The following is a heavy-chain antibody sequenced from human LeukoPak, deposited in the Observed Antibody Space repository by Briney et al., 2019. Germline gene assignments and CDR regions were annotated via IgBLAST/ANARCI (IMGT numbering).Heavy chain of an antibody. V-gene: IGHV5-10-1*01. CDR1: GCSFTSYW. D-gene: IGHD2-8*01. CDR3: ARHQLLGPCFKGVCSDACDI. CDR2: IDPSDPYT. Sequence: GESLKISCKGSGCSFTSYWISWVRQMPGKGLEWMGRIDPSDPYTNYSPSFQDHLTISADKSISTAYLQWSSLKASDTAMYYCARHQLLGPCFKGVCSDACDIWGKGTMVTVSS. J-gene: IGHJ3*02.